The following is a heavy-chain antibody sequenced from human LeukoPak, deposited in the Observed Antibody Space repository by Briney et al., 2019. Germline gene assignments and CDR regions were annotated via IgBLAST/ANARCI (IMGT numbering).Heavy chain of an antibody. J-gene: IGHJ4*02. D-gene: IGHD3-3*01. CDR2: INHSGST. CDR3: ARGPPLWSGYYYFDY. Sequence: SETLSLTCAVYGGSFSGYYWRWIRQPPGKGLEWIGEINHSGSTNYNPSLKSRVTISVDTSKNQFSLKLGSVTAADTAVYYCARGPPLWSGYYYFDYWGQGTLVTVSS. V-gene: IGHV4-34*01. CDR1: GGSFSGYY.